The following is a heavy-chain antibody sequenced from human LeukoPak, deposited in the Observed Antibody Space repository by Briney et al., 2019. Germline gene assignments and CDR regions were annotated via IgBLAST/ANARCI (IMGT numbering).Heavy chain of an antibody. CDR2: IIPIFGTA. Sequence: ASVKVSCKVSGYTLTDLSMHWVRQAPGQGLEWMGGIIPIFGTANYAQKFQGRVTITADESTSTAYMELSSLRSEDTAVYYCARDKASHAFDIWGQGTMVTVSS. J-gene: IGHJ3*02. V-gene: IGHV1-69*13. CDR3: ARDKASHAFDI. CDR1: GYTLTDLS.